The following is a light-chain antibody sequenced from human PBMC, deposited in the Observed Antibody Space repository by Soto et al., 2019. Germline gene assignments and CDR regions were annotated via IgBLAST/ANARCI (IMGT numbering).Light chain of an antibody. J-gene: IGLJ1*01. CDR3: TSYAGGKRFV. Sequence: QSVLTQPPSASGTPGQSVTICCAGTINDAGGYNYVSWYQQHPGKVPQLMIYQVTKRPSGVPDLFSASKSDTTASLTLSGLQVEDEGDYYCTSYAGGKRFVLGTETKVTVL. V-gene: IGLV2-8*01. CDR1: INDAGGYNY. CDR2: QVT.